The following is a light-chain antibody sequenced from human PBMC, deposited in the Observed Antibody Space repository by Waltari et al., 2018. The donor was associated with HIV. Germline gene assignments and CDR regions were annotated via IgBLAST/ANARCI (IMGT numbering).Light chain of an antibody. V-gene: IGLV2-14*03. CDR2: DIN. CDR3: ASNRLDYTLI. Sequence: QSALTQPASVSGFPGQSINISCTGISTDSRFYQYVSWYQQHPGKHPRLIIFDINHRPSGVSDHISGSRSGNSASLTFSGLQSGDEAHYYCASNRLDYTLIFGGGTKLTVL. CDR1: STDSRFYQY. J-gene: IGLJ2*01.